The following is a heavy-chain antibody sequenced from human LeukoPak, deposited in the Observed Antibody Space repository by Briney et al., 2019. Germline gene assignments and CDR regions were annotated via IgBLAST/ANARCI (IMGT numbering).Heavy chain of an antibody. CDR1: GFTSSSYG. J-gene: IGHJ4*02. D-gene: IGHD2-2*01. CDR3: ANGYCSSTSCYPNY. V-gene: IGHV3-30*18. Sequence: GGSLRLSCAASGFTSSSYGMHWVRQAPGKGLEWVAVISYDGSNKYYADSVKGRFTISRDNSKNTLYLQMNSLRAEDTAVYYCANGYCSSTSCYPNYWGQGTLVTVSP. CDR2: ISYDGSNK.